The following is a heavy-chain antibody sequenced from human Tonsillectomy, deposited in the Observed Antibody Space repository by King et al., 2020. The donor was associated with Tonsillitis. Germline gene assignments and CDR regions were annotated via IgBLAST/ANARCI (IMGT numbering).Heavy chain of an antibody. Sequence: QLVQSGAEVKKPGASVKVSCKASGYPFTGNYLHWVRQAPGQGLEWMAWINPNSGGTNSAQKFQGRVTMTRDTSISTAYMELNSLRSDDTAVYYCVRDLGGGSSPLDYWGQGTLVTVSS. J-gene: IGHJ4*02. CDR1: GYPFTGNY. D-gene: IGHD2-15*01. V-gene: IGHV1-2*02. CDR2: INPNSGGT. CDR3: VRDLGGGSSPLDY.